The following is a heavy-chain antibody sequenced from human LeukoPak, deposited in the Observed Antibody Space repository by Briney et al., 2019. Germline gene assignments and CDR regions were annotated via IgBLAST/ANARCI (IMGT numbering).Heavy chain of an antibody. J-gene: IGHJ4*02. V-gene: IGHV3-48*03. D-gene: IGHD3-16*01. CDR3: ARSGGNFDY. CDR1: GFTLSIYE. CDR2: ISTGGTTI. Sequence: GGSLRLSCAASGFTLSIYEMNWVRQAPGKGLEWVSYISTGGTTIHYADSVKGRFTISRDNAKNSLYLQMNSLRAEDTAVYYCARSGGNFDYWGQGTLVTVSS.